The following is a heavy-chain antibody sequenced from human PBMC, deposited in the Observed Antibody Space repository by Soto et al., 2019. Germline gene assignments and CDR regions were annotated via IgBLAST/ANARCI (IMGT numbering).Heavy chain of an antibody. CDR1: GFTFSDHY. Sequence: PXGSLRLSCAASGFTFSDHYMDWVRQAPGKGLEWVGRTRNKAHSYTTEYAASVKGRFTISRDDSKNSLYLQMNSLKSEDTAVYFCDRSWLSGLGGMDVWGQGTTVTVSS. CDR3: DRSWLSGLGGMDV. V-gene: IGHV3-72*01. CDR2: TRNKAHSYTT. D-gene: IGHD3-22*01. J-gene: IGHJ6*02.